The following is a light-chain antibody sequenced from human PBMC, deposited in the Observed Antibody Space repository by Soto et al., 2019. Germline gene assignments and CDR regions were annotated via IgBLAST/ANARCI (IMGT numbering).Light chain of an antibody. CDR3: QQSYSTPYT. CDR1: QSISSY. J-gene: IGKJ2*01. CDR2: GAS. V-gene: IGKV1-39*01. Sequence: DIQMTQSPSSLSASVGDRVTITCRASQSISSYLNWYQEKPEKAPKLLIYGASSLQSGVPSRFSGSGSGTDFTLTISSLQPEDFATYYCQQSYSTPYTFGQGNKLEIK.